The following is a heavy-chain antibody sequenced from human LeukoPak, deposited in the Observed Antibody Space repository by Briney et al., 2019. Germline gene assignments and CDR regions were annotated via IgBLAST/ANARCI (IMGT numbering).Heavy chain of an antibody. CDR1: GFTFSSYS. CDR3: ARELAVGAFDI. D-gene: IGHD1-26*01. V-gene: IGHV3-21*01. J-gene: IGHJ3*02. Sequence: SGGSLRLSCAASGFTFSSYSMNWVRQAPGKGLEWVSSISSSSSYIYYADSVKGRFTISRDNAKNSLYLQMNSLRAEDTAVYYCARELAVGAFDIWGQGTMVTVSS. CDR2: ISSSSSYI.